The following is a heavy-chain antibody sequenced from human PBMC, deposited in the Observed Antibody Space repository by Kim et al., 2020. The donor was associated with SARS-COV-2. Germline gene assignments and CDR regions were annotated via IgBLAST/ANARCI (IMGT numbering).Heavy chain of an antibody. J-gene: IGHJ4*02. CDR3: AREQDVAVAGRVFDS. V-gene: IGHV3-74*01. CDR2: INSDGDGT. Sequence: GGSLRLSCEASGFNFSHYWMHWVRQRPGKGLQWVSPINSDGDGTRYADSVKGRFTISRDNAKNTVFLHLSSLGVEDTAVYFCAREQDVAVAGRVFDSWGQGTLVTVST. D-gene: IGHD6-19*01. CDR1: GFNFSHYW.